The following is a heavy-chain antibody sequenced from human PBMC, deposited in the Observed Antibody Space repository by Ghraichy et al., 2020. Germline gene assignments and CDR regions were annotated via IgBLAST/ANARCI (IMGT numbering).Heavy chain of an antibody. V-gene: IGHV3-21*01. D-gene: IGHD3-16*01. CDR1: GFTFSSYS. J-gene: IGHJ4*02. Sequence: GGSLRLSCAASGFTFSSYSMNWVRQAPGKGLEWVSSISSSSSYIYYADSVKGRFTISRDNAKNSLYLQMNSLRAEDTAVYYCARGDYYVWGNIDYWGQGTLVTVSS. CDR3: ARGDYYVWGNIDY. CDR2: ISSSSSYI.